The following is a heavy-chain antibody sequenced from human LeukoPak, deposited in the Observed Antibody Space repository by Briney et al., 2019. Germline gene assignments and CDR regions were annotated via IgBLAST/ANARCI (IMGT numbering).Heavy chain of an antibody. Sequence: GGSLRLSCAASGFTFSSYTMNWVRQAPGKGLEWVSSISGGSGYIYHADSLKGRFAISRDNTKNSLYLQMTSLRADDTAVYYCARGGRSLDYWGQGALVTVSS. V-gene: IGHV3-21*01. CDR2: ISGGSGYI. CDR3: ARGGRSLDY. D-gene: IGHD3-10*01. CDR1: GFTFSSYT. J-gene: IGHJ4*02.